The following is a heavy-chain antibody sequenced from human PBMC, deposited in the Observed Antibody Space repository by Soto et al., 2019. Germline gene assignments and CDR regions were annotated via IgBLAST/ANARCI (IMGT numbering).Heavy chain of an antibody. CDR2: ISYDGSNK. D-gene: IGHD2-8*01. J-gene: IGHJ6*01. Sequence: HPEGSLRLSCAASGFTFRSYGMHWVRQAPGRGLEWVALISYDGSNKYHADSVKGRFTISRDNSKNTLYVQMNSLRVEDTAVYYCEKPGVAGYYNYGMDGWRQGTTVTV. V-gene: IGHV3-30*18. CDR1: GFTFRSYG. CDR3: EKPGVAGYYNYGMDG.